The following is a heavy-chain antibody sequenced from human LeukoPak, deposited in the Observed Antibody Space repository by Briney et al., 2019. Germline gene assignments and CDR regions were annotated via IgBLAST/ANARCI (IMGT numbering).Heavy chain of an antibody. CDR2: ISGSGGST. D-gene: IGHD3-22*01. J-gene: IGHJ4*02. CDR1: GFTFSSYA. Sequence: GGSLRLSCAASGFTFSSYAMSWVRQAPGKGLEWVSAISGSGGSTYYADSVKGRFTISRDNSKDTLYLQMNSLRAEDTAVYYCAKGGYYDSSGYYDDFDYWGQGTLVTVSS. CDR3: AKGGYYDSSGYYDDFDY. V-gene: IGHV3-23*01.